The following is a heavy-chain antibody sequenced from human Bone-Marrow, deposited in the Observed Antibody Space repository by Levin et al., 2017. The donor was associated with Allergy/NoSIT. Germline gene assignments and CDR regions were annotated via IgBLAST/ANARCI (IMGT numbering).Heavy chain of an antibody. J-gene: IGHJ3*02. Sequence: GESLKISCKASGYTFTSYAMNWVRQAPGQGLEWMGWINTNTGNPTYAQGFTGRFVFSLDTSVSTAYLQISSLKAEDTAVYYCARDFSITFGGVIATSDAFDIWGQGTMVTVSS. CDR3: ARDFSITFGGVIATSDAFDI. V-gene: IGHV7-4-1*02. D-gene: IGHD3-16*02. CDR2: INTNTGNP. CDR1: GYTFTSYA.